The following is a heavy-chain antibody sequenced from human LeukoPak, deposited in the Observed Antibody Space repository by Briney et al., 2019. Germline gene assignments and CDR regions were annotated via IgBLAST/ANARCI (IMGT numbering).Heavy chain of an antibody. D-gene: IGHD3-22*01. J-gene: IGHJ4*02. CDR3: ARGDMEYYYASSGYYAVYDSFDF. Sequence: SVKVSCKASGCTFNKYAISLVRQAPGQGLEWMGRSIPIFGSAKYSDKFQGRVTFTADKSTATAYMEMSSLRSEDTAVYLCARGDMEYYYASSGYYAVYDSFDFWGQGTLVTVSA. CDR1: GCTFNKYA. CDR2: SIPIFGSA. V-gene: IGHV1-69*06.